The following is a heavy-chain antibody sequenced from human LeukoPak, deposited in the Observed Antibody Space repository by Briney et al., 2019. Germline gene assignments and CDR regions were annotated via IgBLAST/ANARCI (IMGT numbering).Heavy chain of an antibody. CDR3: GRAGVYSASSGYGPDR. CDR1: GFSVSNNY. J-gene: IGHJ5*02. V-gene: IGHV3-53*01. CDR2: IHSGGET. Sequence: PGGSLRLSCAASGFSVSNNYMSWVRQAPGKGLEWVSVIHSGGETYYTDSVKGRFTISRDNSKNTLYLQTNSLRAEDTAVYYCGRAGVYSASSGYGPDRWGQGTLVTVSS. D-gene: IGHD3-22*01.